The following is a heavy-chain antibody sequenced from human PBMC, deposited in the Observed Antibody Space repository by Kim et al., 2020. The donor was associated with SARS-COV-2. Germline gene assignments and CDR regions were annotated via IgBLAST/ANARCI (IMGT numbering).Heavy chain of an antibody. V-gene: IGHV3-15*01. D-gene: IGHD3-3*01. CDR3: TTERYYDFWSGYPTPFDY. Sequence: KGRFTISRDDSNNTLYLQMNSLTTEDTAVYYCTTERYYDFWSGYPTPFDYWGQGTLVTVSS. J-gene: IGHJ4*02.